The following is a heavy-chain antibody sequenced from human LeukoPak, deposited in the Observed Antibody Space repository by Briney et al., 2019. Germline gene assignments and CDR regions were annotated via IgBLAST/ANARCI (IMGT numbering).Heavy chain of an antibody. CDR1: GGSFSGYY. J-gene: IGHJ5*02. Sequence: SETLSLTCAVYGGSFSGYYWSWIRQHPGKGLEWIGEINHSGSTNYNPSLKSRVTISVDTSKNQFSLMLSSVTASDTAVYYCARTVVVPAWWWSPHNWFDPWGQGTLVTVSS. CDR3: ARTVVVPAWWWSPHNWFDP. V-gene: IGHV4-34*01. CDR2: INHSGST. D-gene: IGHD2-2*01.